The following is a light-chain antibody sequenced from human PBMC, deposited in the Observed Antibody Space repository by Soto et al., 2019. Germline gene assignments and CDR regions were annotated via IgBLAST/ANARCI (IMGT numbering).Light chain of an antibody. V-gene: IGKV1-33*01. CDR2: DAS. CDR1: QNIKND. J-gene: IGKJ5*01. CDR3: QQYENLPT. Sequence: DIQMTQSPSSLFASVGDRVTITYQASQNIKNDLNWYQQTPGRAPKVLIYDASNLEAGVPSRCGGSGSRKDFTFTISRLQPEDIATYYCQQYENLPTFGQGTRLEIK.